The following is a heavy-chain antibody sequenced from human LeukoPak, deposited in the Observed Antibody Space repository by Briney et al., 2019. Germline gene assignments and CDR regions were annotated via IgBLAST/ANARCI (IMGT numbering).Heavy chain of an antibody. CDR3: ARVFGQWLAVD. J-gene: IGHJ4*02. Sequence: ASVKVSCKASGYTFTTDDINWVRQSSGRGLEWMGLINPGTGTTRHAQKFQGRVTMTRDTSINTVYMELSSLRSEDAAIYYCARVFGQWLAVDWGQGTPVIVSS. CDR1: GYTFTTDD. D-gene: IGHD6-19*01. V-gene: IGHV1-8*01. CDR2: INPGTGTT.